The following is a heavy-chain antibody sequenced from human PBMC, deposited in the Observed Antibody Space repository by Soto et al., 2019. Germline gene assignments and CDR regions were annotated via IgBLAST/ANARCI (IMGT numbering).Heavy chain of an antibody. J-gene: IGHJ6*02. V-gene: IGHV3-23*01. D-gene: IGHD3-3*01. CDR3: AKDLRFLEWLLYAPTDYYGMDV. CDR1: GFTFSSYA. Sequence: GRSLSLSCAASGFTFSSYAMSWVRQAPGKGLEWVSAISCSGGSTYYADSVKGRFTISRDNSKNTLYLQMNSLRAEDTAVYYCAKDLRFLEWLLYAPTDYYGMDVWGQGTTVTVSS. CDR2: ISCSGGST.